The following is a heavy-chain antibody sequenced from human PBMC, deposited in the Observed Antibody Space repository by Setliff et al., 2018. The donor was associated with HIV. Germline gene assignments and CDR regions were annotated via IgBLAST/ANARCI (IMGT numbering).Heavy chain of an antibody. CDR2: IYHTGSS. CDR3: ARDVLDLVISVYGF. CDR1: GFSISSRYY. J-gene: IGHJ4*02. Sequence: SETLSLTCDVSGFSISSRYYWGWIRQSPGKGLEWIGNIYHTGSSYYNPSLNDRATISLDTSKNQFSLKLNSVTAADTAVYYCARDVLDLVISVYGFWGQGILVTVSS. V-gene: IGHV4-38-2*02. D-gene: IGHD3-22*01.